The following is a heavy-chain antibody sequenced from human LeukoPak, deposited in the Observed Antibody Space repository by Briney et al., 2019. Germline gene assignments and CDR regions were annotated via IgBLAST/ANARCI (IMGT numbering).Heavy chain of an antibody. D-gene: IGHD2-2*02. CDR1: GYTFTSIG. CDR2: IIPIFGTA. CDR3: ARDIQPLLYGD. V-gene: IGHV1-69*13. Sequence: GASVKVSCKASGYTFTSIGISWVRQAPGQGLEWMGGIIPIFGTANYAQKFQGRVTITADESTSTAYMELSSLRSEDTAVYYCARDIQPLLYGDWGQGTLVTVSS. J-gene: IGHJ4*02.